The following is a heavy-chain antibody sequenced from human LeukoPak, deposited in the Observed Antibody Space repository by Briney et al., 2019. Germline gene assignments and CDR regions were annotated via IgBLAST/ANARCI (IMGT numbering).Heavy chain of an antibody. J-gene: IGHJ4*02. D-gene: IGHD5-18*01. CDR3: ARGSAIQLWFGY. CDR2: INHSGST. Sequence: PSETLSLTSAVYGGSFSGYFWSWIRQPPGKGLDWIGEINHSGSTNYNPSLKSRVTISVDTSKNQFSLKLSSVTAADTAVYYCARGSAIQLWFGYWGQGTLVTVSS. V-gene: IGHV4-34*01. CDR1: GGSFSGYF.